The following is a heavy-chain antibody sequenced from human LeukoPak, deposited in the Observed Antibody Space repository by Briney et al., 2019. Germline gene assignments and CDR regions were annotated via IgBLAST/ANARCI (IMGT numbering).Heavy chain of an antibody. CDR2: IFYRGNS. D-gene: IGHD6-13*01. CDR1: GGSISSGGSY. CDR3: ARDLGIAAAGYFDY. J-gene: IGHJ4*02. V-gene: IGHV4-31*03. Sequence: SETLSLTCSVSGGSISSGGSYWSWIRQHPGKGLEWIGYIFYRGNSYYNPSLKSRVTISIDTSKSQFSLRLSSVTAADTAVYYCARDLGIAAAGYFDYWGQGALVTVSS.